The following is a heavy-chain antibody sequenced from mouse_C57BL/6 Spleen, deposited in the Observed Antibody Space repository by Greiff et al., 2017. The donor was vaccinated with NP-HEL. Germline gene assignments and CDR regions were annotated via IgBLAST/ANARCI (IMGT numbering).Heavy chain of an antibody. J-gene: IGHJ1*03. CDR3: ARTTVVAHWYFDV. D-gene: IGHD1-1*01. Sequence: VQLQQSGPELVKPGASVKMSCKASGYTFTDYNMHWVKQSHGKSLEWIGYINPNNGGTSYNQKFKGKATLTVNTSSSTASMVLRSLTSEDSAVYYCARTTVVAHWYFDVWGTGTTVTVSS. CDR2: INPNNGGT. CDR1: GYTFTDYN. V-gene: IGHV1-22*01.